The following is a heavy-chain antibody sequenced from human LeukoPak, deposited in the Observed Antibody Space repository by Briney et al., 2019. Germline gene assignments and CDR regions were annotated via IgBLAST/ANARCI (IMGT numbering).Heavy chain of an antibody. CDR1: GFTFSSYA. CDR2: ISYDGSNK. J-gene: IGHJ4*02. V-gene: IGHV3-30-3*01. Sequence: GGSLRLSCAASGFTFSSYAMHWVRQAPGKGLEWVAVISYDGSNKYYADSVKGRFTISRDNSKNMLYLQTNSLRTEDTAVYYCAKVGSGNDYYWGQGTLVTVSS. D-gene: IGHD5-12*01. CDR3: AKVGSGNDYY.